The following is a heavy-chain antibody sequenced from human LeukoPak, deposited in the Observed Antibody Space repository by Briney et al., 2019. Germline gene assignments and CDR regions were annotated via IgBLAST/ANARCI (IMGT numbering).Heavy chain of an antibody. CDR1: GFTVSSNY. Sequence: GGSLRLSCAASGFTVSSNYMSWVRQAPGKGLEWVAVISYDGSNKYYADSVKGRFTISRDNSKNTLYLQMNSLRAEDTAVYYCAKPMTTVTRNSLFDYWGQGTLVTVSS. CDR3: AKPMTTVTRNSLFDY. J-gene: IGHJ4*02. CDR2: ISYDGSNK. V-gene: IGHV3-30*18. D-gene: IGHD4-17*01.